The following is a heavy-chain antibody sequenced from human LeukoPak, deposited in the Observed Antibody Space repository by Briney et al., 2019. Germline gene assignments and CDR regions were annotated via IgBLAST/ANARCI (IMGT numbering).Heavy chain of an antibody. D-gene: IGHD2-15*01. J-gene: IGHJ3*02. Sequence: SETLSLTCTVSGGSTSSSSYYWGWIRQPPGKGLEWIGSIYYSGSTYYNPSLKSRVTISVDTSKNQFSLKLSSVTAADTAVYYCASGVVAANDAFDIWGQGTMVTVSS. CDR2: IYYSGST. CDR3: ASGVVAANDAFDI. V-gene: IGHV4-39*07. CDR1: GGSTSSSSYY.